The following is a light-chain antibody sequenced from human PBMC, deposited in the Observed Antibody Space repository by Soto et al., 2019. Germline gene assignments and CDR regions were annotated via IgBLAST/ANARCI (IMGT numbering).Light chain of an antibody. CDR1: QSVSSY. J-gene: IGKJ1*01. Sequence: EIVLTQSPGALCLSPGERATFSCRASQSVSSYLAWYQQKPGQAPRLLIYGASSRATGIPDRFSGSGSGTDLTLTISRLEPEDCGVYFCQQSAGLHRTFGQGTKVEIK. V-gene: IGKV3-20*01. CDR2: GAS. CDR3: QQSAGLHRT.